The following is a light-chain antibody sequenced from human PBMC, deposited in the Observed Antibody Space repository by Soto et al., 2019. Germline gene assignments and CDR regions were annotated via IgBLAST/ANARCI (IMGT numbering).Light chain of an antibody. CDR1: QSLLHSNGYTY. CDR3: MQGLRTWT. Sequence: DIVMTQSPLSLPVTPGEPASISCRSSQSLLHSNGYTYLAWYLQKPGQSPQVLIYLGSNRASGVPDRFSGSGSGTDFTLKISRVEAEDVGVYYCMQGLRTWTFGQGTKVEIK. J-gene: IGKJ1*01. CDR2: LGS. V-gene: IGKV2-28*01.